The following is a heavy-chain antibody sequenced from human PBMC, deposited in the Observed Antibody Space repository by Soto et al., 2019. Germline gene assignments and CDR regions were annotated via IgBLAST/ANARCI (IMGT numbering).Heavy chain of an antibody. CDR3: ARAGVTHGFDY. D-gene: IGHD2-8*01. CDR1: GFTFSSYW. Sequence: GGSLRLSCAASGFTFSSYWMHWVRQAPGKGLVWVSRIDSDETVTTYADSVKGRFTISRDNAKNTLYLQMNSLRVEDTAVYYCARAGVTHGFDYWGQGVLVTVSP. V-gene: IGHV3-74*03. CDR2: IDSDETVT. J-gene: IGHJ4*02.